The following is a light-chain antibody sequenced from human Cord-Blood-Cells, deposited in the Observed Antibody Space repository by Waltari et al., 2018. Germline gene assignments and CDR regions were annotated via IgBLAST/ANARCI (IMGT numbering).Light chain of an antibody. J-gene: IGKJ2*01. V-gene: IGKV4-1*01. Sequence: DIVTTQSPDSLAVSLGERATINCKSSQSVLYSSNNKNYLAWYQQKPGQPPKLRIYWASTRESGVPDRFSGSGSGTDFTLTISSLQAEDVAVYYCQQYYSTPYTFGQGTKLEIK. CDR1: QSVLYSSNNKNY. CDR2: WAS. CDR3: QQYYSTPYT.